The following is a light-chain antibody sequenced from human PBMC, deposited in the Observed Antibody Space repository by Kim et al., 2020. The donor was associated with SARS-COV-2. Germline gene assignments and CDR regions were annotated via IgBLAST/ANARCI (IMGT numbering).Light chain of an antibody. J-gene: IGLJ3*02. Sequence: GQSVTISCTGTSSDVGGFNYVSWYQQHPDKAPKLMIYEVSKRPSGVPDRFSGSKSGNTASLTVSGLQAEDEADYYCSSYAVNYNLVFGGGTQLTVL. CDR2: EVS. CDR1: SSDVGGFNY. V-gene: IGLV2-8*01. CDR3: SSYAVNYNLV.